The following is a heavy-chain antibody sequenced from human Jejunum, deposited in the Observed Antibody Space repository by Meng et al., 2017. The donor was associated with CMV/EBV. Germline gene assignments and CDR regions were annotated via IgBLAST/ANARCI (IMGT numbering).Heavy chain of an antibody. CDR1: GASINSYIW. Sequence: QVQPRVSGPGLVKPSGTLSLTCAVSGASINSYIWWCWVRQPPRKGLEWIGEIHQTGNTNYNPSLRSRVTISMDESKNQFSLNVSSVTAADTAFYYCAISPNQDLGSWGQGTLVTVSS. CDR3: AISPNQDLGS. J-gene: IGHJ5*02. V-gene: IGHV4-4*02. CDR2: IHQTGNT. D-gene: IGHD1-14*01.